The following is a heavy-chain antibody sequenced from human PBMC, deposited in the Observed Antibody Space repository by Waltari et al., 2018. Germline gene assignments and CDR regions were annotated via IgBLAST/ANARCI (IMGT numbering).Heavy chain of an antibody. J-gene: IGHJ6*02. V-gene: IGHV3-33*01. CDR2: IWYDGSNK. CDR3: ARSNQLVPARGLLYGMDV. CDR1: GFTFSSYG. D-gene: IGHD6-6*01. Sequence: QVQLVESGGGVVQPGRSLRLSCAASGFTFSSYGMHWVRQAPGKGLEWVAVIWYDGSNKYYADSVKGRFTISRDNSKNTLYLQMNSLRAEDTAVYYCARSNQLVPARGLLYGMDVWGQGTTVTVSS.